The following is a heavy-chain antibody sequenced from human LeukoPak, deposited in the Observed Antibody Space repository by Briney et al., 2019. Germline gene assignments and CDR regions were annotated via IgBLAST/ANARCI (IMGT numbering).Heavy chain of an antibody. CDR3: AKDGEDYFDY. CDR2: ISYDGSNK. J-gene: IGHJ4*02. Sequence: GRSLRLSSAASGFTFSSYGMHWVRQAPGKGLEWVAVISYDGSNKYYADSVKGRFTISRDNSKNTLYLQMNSLRAEDTAVYYCAKDGEDYFDYWGQGTLVTVSS. CDR1: GFTFSSYG. D-gene: IGHD3-10*01. V-gene: IGHV3-30*18.